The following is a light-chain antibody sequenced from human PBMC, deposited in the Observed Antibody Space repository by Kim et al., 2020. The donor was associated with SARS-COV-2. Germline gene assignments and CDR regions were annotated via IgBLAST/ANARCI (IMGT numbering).Light chain of an antibody. V-gene: IGLV2-11*01. CDR1: RSDVGAYNF. CDR3: CSYAGSHTWV. CDR2: AVT. J-gene: IGLJ3*02. Sequence: GQSVTISCTGTRSDVGAYNFVSWYQQHPGKAPKLMIYAVTKRPSGVPDRFSGSKSGNTASLTISGLQAEDEADYYCCSYAGSHTWVFGGGTKLTVL.